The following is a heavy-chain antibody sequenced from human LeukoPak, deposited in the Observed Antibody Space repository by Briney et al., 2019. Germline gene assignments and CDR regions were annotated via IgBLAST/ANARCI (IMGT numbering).Heavy chain of an antibody. CDR2: IYPGDSDT. CDR3: ARHDSWSFSSTSYSSYDMHV. Sequence: GESLKISCKGSGYTFTRYWFGWVRQMPGKGLEWMGIIYPGDSDTRYSPSFQGQVTISADKSISTAYLQWSSLKASDTAMYYCARHDSWSFSSTSYSSYDMHVWGRETTVTVSS. J-gene: IGHJ6*02. CDR1: GYTFTRYW. V-gene: IGHV5-51*01. D-gene: IGHD1-26*01.